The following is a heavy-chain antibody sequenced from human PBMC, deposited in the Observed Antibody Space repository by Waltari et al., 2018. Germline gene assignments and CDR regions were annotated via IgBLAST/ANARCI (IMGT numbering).Heavy chain of an antibody. J-gene: IGHJ3*02. CDR2: INAGNGNT. CDR3: ARQPGGPGAFDI. D-gene: IGHD3-10*01. Sequence: QVQLVQSGAEVKKPGASVKVSCKASGSTFTSYAMHWVRQAPGQRLEWMGWINAGNGNTKYSQTFQGRVTITRDTSASTAYMELSSLRSEDTAVYYCARQPGGPGAFDIWGQGTMVTVSS. V-gene: IGHV1-3*01. CDR1: GSTFTSYA.